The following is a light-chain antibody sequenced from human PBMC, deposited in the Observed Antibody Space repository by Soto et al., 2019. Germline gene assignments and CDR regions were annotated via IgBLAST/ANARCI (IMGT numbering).Light chain of an antibody. CDR1: QNINNY. CDR3: QQTYRAPWT. CDR2: AAS. Sequence: DIQMTQSPSSLSASVGDRVTITCRASQNINNYLNWYQQKPGKAPKLLIYAASSLQSGVPSRFSGSGSGTDFTLTISSLQPEDFAAYSCQQTYRAPWTFGQGTKVDIK. V-gene: IGKV1-39*01. J-gene: IGKJ1*01.